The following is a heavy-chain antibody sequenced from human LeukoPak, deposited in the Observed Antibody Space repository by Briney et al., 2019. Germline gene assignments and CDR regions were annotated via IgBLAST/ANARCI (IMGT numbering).Heavy chain of an antibody. CDR3: ARQLRRYYYDTSGYND. Sequence: GGSLRLSCAASGFTVSSNEMSWVRQAPGKGLEWVSSISGGSTYYADSRKGRFTISRDNSKNTLYLQMNSLRAEDSAVYYCARQLRRYYYDTSGYNDWGQGTLVTVSS. J-gene: IGHJ4*02. D-gene: IGHD3-22*01. CDR2: ISGGST. V-gene: IGHV3-38-3*01. CDR1: GFTVSSNE.